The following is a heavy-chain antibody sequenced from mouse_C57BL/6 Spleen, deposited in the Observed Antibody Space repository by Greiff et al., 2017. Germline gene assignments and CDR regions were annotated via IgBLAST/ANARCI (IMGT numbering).Heavy chain of an antibody. J-gene: IGHJ1*03. CDR1: GYSITSGYY. CDR2: ISYDGSN. Sequence: DVQLQESGPGLVKPSQSLSLTCSVTGYSITSGYYWNWIRQFPGNKLEWMGYISYDGSNNYNPSLKNRISITRDTSKNQFFLKLNSVTTEDTATYYCGNYDWYFDVWGTGTTVTVSS. D-gene: IGHD2-1*01. V-gene: IGHV3-6*01. CDR3: GNYDWYFDV.